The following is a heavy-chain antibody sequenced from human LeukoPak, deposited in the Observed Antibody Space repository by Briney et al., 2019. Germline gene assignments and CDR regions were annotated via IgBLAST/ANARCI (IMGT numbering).Heavy chain of an antibody. CDR3: ASEAYYYDSSGYSPLGY. CDR1: GYTFTSYY. J-gene: IGHJ4*02. V-gene: IGHV1-2*02. Sequence: GASVKVSCKTSGYTFTSYYMHWVRQAPGQGLEWMGWINPNSGGTNYAQKFQGRVTMTRDTSISTAYMELSRLRSDDTAVYYCASEAYYYDSSGYSPLGYWGQGTLVTVSS. D-gene: IGHD3-22*01. CDR2: INPNSGGT.